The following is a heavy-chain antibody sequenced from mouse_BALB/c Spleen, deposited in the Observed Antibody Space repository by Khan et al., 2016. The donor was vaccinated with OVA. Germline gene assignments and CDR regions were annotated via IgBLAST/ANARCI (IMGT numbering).Heavy chain of an antibody. Sequence: EVELVESGGDLVKPGGSLKLSCAASGFTFSAYSMSWVRQTPDKRLEWVATISSGADYNYYPDGVKGRFTISRDNAKNTLYLQMSSLKSEDTAMYYCASHLTGPFAYWGQGTLVTVSA. CDR3: ASHLTGPFAY. D-gene: IGHD4-1*01. CDR2: ISSGADYN. V-gene: IGHV5-6*01. CDR1: GFTFSAYS. J-gene: IGHJ3*01.